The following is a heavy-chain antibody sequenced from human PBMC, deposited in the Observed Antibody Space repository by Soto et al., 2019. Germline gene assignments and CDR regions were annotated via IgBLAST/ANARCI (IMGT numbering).Heavy chain of an antibody. V-gene: IGHV3-23*01. J-gene: IGHJ4*02. CDR1: GFTLNNYG. CDR3: AKDRRYPRDDFHY. D-gene: IGHD1-20*01. Sequence: EVQLLESGGGLVQPGGSLRLSCAASGFTLNNYGMSWVRQAPGKGLEWVSAISPNGQGIYYADSVKGRFIISKDNSKNTVFLHMDSLTADDTAVYYCAKDRRYPRDDFHYWGQGTLVTVSS. CDR2: ISPNGQGI.